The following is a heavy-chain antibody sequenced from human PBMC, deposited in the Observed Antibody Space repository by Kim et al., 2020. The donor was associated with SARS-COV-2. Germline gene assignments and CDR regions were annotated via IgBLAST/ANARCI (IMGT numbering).Heavy chain of an antibody. D-gene: IGHD4-17*01. CDR2: ISGSGGSA. Sequence: GGSLRLSCAASGFTFSSYAMSWVRQAPGKGLEWVSAISGSGGSAYYADSVKVRFTISRDNSKNTLYLQMNSLRAEDTAVYYCAKDNSSTVYFDYWGQGTLVTVSS. CDR1: GFTFSSYA. V-gene: IGHV3-23*01. CDR3: AKDNSSTVYFDY. J-gene: IGHJ4*02.